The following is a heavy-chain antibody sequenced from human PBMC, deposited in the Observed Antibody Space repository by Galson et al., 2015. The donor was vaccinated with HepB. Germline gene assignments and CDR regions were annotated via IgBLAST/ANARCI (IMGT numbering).Heavy chain of an antibody. CDR3: AIYGSGWYNSDY. CDR2: INHSGST. V-gene: IGHV4-34*01. D-gene: IGHD6-19*01. Sequence: TLSLTCTIYGGSFSGYYWSWIRQSPGKGLEWIGEINHSGSTNYNPSLKSRVTISIDTSKNQFSLKLSSVTAADTAVYYCAIYGSGWYNSDYWGQGTLVTVSS. J-gene: IGHJ4*02. CDR1: GGSFSGYY.